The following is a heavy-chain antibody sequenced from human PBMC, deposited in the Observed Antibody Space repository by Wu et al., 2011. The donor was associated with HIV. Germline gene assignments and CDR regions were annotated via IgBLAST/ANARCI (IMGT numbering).Heavy chain of an antibody. D-gene: IGHD1-1*01. CDR3: ARRSNWNDARGAFDI. V-gene: IGHV1-46*01. CDR2: INPYADSA. CDR1: GYTLTDYY. Sequence: QVQLVQSGAEVKKPGASVKVSCKASGYTLTDYYMHWVRQAPGHGLEWVGLINPYADSAKYAQKFQGRVTMTTDTSTSTAYMELRSLRSDDTAVYYCARRSNWNDARGAFDIWGQGTMVTVSS. J-gene: IGHJ3*02.